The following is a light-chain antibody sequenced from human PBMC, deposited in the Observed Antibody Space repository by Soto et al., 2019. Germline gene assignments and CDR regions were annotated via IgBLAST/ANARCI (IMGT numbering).Light chain of an antibody. Sequence: QSVLTQPPSVSGAPGQRVTISCTGSSSNIGAAFYVHWYQQLPGTAPKLLIYGNSNRPSAVPDRFSGSKSGTSASLAITGLQAEDEADYYCQSYDSSLSGSVFGGGTKLTVL. CDR3: QSYDSSLSGSV. V-gene: IGLV1-40*01. CDR2: GNS. J-gene: IGLJ2*01. CDR1: SSNIGAAFY.